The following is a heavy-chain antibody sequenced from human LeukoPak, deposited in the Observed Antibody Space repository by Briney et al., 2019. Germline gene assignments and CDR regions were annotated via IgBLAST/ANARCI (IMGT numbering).Heavy chain of an antibody. CDR3: ARDDSSGYYFSFDP. D-gene: IGHD3-22*01. J-gene: IGHJ5*02. Sequence: PSETLSLTCTVSGGSISSGDYYWSWIRQPPGKGLEWIGYIYYSGSTYYNPSLKSRVTISVDTSKNQFSLKLSSVTAADTAVYYCARDDSSGYYFSFDPWGQGTLVTVSS. CDR2: IYYSGST. V-gene: IGHV4-30-4*01. CDR1: GGSISSGDYY.